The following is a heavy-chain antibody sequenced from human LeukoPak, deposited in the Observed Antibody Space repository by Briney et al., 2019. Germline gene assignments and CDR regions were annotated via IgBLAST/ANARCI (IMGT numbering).Heavy chain of an antibody. D-gene: IGHD3-10*01. V-gene: IGHV4-31*03. Sequence: KPSETLSLTCTVSGGSISSGGYYWSWIRQHPGKGLEWIGYIYYSGSTYYNPSLKSRVTISVDTSKNQFSLKLSSVTAADTAVYYCARGRQPKYSPLKSIWFGESTLAHWGQGTLVTVSS. CDR1: GGSISSGGYY. CDR2: IYYSGST. CDR3: ARGRQPKYSPLKSIWFGESTLAH. J-gene: IGHJ4*02.